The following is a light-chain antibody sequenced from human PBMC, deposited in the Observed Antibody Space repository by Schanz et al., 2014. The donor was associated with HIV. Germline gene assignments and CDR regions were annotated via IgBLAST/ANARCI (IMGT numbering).Light chain of an antibody. Sequence: EIVLTQSPATLSLSPGERATLACGASQYVSSNFLAWYQHKPGQAPRLLIYGASSRATGIPDRFSGSGSGTEFTLTISSLQPEDVASYYCQQTYSSWTFGQGTKVEIK. CDR2: GAS. CDR3: QQTYSSWT. V-gene: IGKV3D-20*02. CDR1: QYVSSNF. J-gene: IGKJ1*01.